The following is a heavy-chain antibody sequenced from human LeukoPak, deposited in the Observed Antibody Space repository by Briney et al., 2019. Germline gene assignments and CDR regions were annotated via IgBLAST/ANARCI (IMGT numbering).Heavy chain of an antibody. CDR2: IIPIFGTA. CDR1: GGTFSSYA. Sequence: SVKLSCKASGGTFSSYAISWVRQAPGQGLEWMGGIIPIFGTANYAQKFQGRVTITTDESTSTAYMELSSLRSEDTAVYYCVREKGYYYDSSGYPRPDAFDIWGQGTMVTVSS. D-gene: IGHD3-22*01. CDR3: VREKGYYYDSSGYPRPDAFDI. J-gene: IGHJ3*02. V-gene: IGHV1-69*05.